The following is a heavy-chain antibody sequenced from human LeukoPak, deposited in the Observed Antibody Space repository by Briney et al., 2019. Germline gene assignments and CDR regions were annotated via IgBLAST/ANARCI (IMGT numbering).Heavy chain of an antibody. V-gene: IGHV4-59*08. D-gene: IGHD3-10*01. J-gene: IGHJ4*02. CDR2: IYYSGST. CDR1: GGSISSYH. CDR3: ARLDYYGSGTFY. Sequence: PSETLSLTCTVSGGSISSYHWSWIRQPPGKGLEWIGYIYYSGSTNYNPSLKSRVTISVDTSKNQFSLKLSSVTAADTAVYYCARLDYYGSGTFYWGQGTLVTVSS.